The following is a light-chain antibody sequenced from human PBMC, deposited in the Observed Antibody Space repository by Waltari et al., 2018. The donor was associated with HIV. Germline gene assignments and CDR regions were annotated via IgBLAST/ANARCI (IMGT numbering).Light chain of an antibody. Sequence: DILMTQSPASLSASLGDRVTMTCRSSHDVATYVSWYPQRPGKPPSLLIYSASTLHIGVPSRFTGAGSGRLFTLSINRLQPEDFASYFCQQASALPLTFGGGTNV. CDR2: SAS. CDR3: QQASALPLT. J-gene: IGKJ4*01. V-gene: IGKV1-39*01. CDR1: HDVATY.